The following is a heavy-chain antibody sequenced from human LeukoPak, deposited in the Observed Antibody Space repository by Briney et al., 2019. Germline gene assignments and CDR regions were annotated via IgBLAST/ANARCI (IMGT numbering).Heavy chain of an antibody. CDR2: IKSKTDGGTT. CDR1: GFSFSSYS. J-gene: IGHJ4*02. D-gene: IGHD3-9*01. CDR3: TTDYDILTGYSY. V-gene: IGHV3-15*01. Sequence: GGSLRLSCAASGFSFSSYSMNWVRQAPGKGLEWVGRIKSKTDGGTTDYAAPVKGRFTISRDDSKNTLYLQMNSLKTEDTAVYYCTTDYDILTGYSYWGQGTLVTVSS.